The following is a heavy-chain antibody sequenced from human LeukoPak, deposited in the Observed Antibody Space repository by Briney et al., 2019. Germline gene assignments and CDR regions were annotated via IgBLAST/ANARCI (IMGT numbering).Heavy chain of an antibody. Sequence: GASVKVSCKASGYTFTSYGISWVRQAPGQGLEWMGWTSAYNGSTNYAQKLQGRVTMTTDTSTSTAYMELRSLRSDDTAVYYCARDTSSSWYSANWFDPWGQGTLVTVSS. CDR3: ARDTSSSWYSANWFDP. CDR2: TSAYNGST. CDR1: GYTFTSYG. J-gene: IGHJ5*02. V-gene: IGHV1-18*04. D-gene: IGHD6-13*01.